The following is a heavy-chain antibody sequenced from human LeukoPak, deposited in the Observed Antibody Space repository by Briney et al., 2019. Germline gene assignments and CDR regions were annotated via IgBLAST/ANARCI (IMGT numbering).Heavy chain of an antibody. Sequence: SETLSLTCSVSGGSITSYYWSWIRQPPGKGLEWIGYIYYSGSTSYNPSLKSRVTISVDTSKNQFSPKLSSVTAADTAVFYCARCGEKGCFDYWGQGTLVTVSS. D-gene: IGHD2-21*01. J-gene: IGHJ4*02. CDR1: GGSITSYY. V-gene: IGHV4-59*01. CDR2: IYYSGST. CDR3: ARCGEKGCFDY.